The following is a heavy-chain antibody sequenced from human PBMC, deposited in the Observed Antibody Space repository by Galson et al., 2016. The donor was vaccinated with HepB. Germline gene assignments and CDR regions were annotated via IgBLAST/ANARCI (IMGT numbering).Heavy chain of an antibody. CDR2: IRPDGSGK. V-gene: IGHV3-7*01. CDR1: GFTFSDYW. CDR3: ARGLDATMGGGWHYGMDV. D-gene: IGHD5-18*01. Sequence: SLRLSCAASGFTFSDYWMNWVRQDPGQGLEWEANIRPDGSGKKYVDSVKGRVTISRDNPKKSLYLQMNLLRAEDTAVYYCARGLDATMGGGWHYGMDVWGQGTTVTVSS. J-gene: IGHJ6*02.